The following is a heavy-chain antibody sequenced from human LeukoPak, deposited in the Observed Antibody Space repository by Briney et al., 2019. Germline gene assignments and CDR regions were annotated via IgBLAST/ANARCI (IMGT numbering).Heavy chain of an antibody. CDR2: INPNSDDT. CDR1: GYTFTHFY. V-gene: IGHV1-2*02. CDR3: AKGDTFGHFDY. D-gene: IGHD3-10*01. Sequence: GASVKVSCKASGYTFTHFYMHWVRQAPGQGLEWMGWINPNSDDTKYAQKFQGRVTMTRDTSISTAYMELSSLRSDDTAVYYCAKGDTFGHFDYWGQGTLVTVSS. J-gene: IGHJ4*02.